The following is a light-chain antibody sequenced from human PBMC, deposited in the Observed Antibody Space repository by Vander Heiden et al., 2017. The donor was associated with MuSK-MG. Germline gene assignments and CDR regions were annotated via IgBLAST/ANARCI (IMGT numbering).Light chain of an antibody. Sequence: SYELTQPPSVSVSPGQTARITCSGDALPKQYAYWYQQKPGQAPVLVIYNDTERPSGIPERFSGSSSGTAVTLTISGVQAEDEADDYCQSADSSGTYQVFGGGTKLTVL. CDR1: ALPKQY. CDR2: NDT. CDR3: QSADSSGTYQV. J-gene: IGLJ3*02. V-gene: IGLV3-25*03.